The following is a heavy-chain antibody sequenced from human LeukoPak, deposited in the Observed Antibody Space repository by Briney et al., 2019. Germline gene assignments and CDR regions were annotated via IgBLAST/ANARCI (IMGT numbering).Heavy chain of an antibody. CDR2: IYTSGST. J-gene: IGHJ5*02. CDR1: GGSISSGSYY. Sequence: PSQTLSLTCTVSGGSISSGSYYWSWIRQPAGKGLEWIGRIYTSGSTNYNPSLKSRVTISVDTSKNQFSLKLSSVTAADTAVYYCAREDYDFWSGSNWFDPWGQGILVTVSS. V-gene: IGHV4-61*02. D-gene: IGHD3-3*01. CDR3: AREDYDFWSGSNWFDP.